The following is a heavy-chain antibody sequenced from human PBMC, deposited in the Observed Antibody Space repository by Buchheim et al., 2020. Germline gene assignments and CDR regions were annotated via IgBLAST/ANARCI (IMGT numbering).Heavy chain of an antibody. D-gene: IGHD2-15*01. J-gene: IGHJ2*01. CDR2: IYPSGTT. V-gene: IGHV4-4*02. CDR1: GDSISSIYW. CDR3: ATRGEDDIP. Sequence: QVRLQESGPGLVKPSGTLSLTCFVSGDSISSIYWWTWVRPAPGKGLEWIGEIYPSGTTNYNPSLKGRVTISMDQANNRFSLNLKSMTAADTAVYYCATRGEDDIPWGRG.